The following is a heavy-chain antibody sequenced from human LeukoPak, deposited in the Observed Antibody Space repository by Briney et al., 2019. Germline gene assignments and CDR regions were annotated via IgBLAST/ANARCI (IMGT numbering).Heavy chain of an antibody. J-gene: IGHJ6*03. CDR2: IYPGDSDT. Sequence: GESLKISCKGFGYSFTSYWIGWVRQMPGKGLEWMGIIYPGDSDTRYSPSFKGQVTISADKSISTAYLQWDSLKASDTAVYYCARRPNYYYYMDVWGKGTTVTVSS. CDR1: GYSFTSYW. V-gene: IGHV5-51*01. CDR3: ARRPNYYYYMDV.